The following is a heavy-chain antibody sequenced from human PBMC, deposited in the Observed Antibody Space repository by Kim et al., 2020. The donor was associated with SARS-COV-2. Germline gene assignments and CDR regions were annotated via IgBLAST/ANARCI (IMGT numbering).Heavy chain of an antibody. CDR1: GLNFSSYG. CDR2: ISSSGDST. D-gene: IGHD3-22*01. Sequence: GGSLRLSCAASGLNFSSYGMYWVRQAPGKGLEYVSFISSSGDSTYYANSVRGRFTISRDTSKNKLYLQMGSLRAEDMAVYYCARDYDSSGYYGMDDWGQGTTVTVSS. V-gene: IGHV3-64*01. J-gene: IGHJ6*02. CDR3: ARDYDSSGYYGMDD.